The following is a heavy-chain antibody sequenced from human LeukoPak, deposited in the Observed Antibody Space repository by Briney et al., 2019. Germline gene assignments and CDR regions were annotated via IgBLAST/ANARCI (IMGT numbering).Heavy chain of an antibody. CDR2: IYTSGST. J-gene: IGHJ5*02. Sequence: SETLSLTCTVSGGSISSGSYYWSWIRQPAGKGLDWLGRIYTSGSTNYNPSLKSRVTISVDTSKNQFALKLSSVTAADTAAYYCAGGTAVAGTNWFDPWGQGTLVTVSS. CDR1: GGSISSGSYY. V-gene: IGHV4-61*02. D-gene: IGHD6-19*01. CDR3: AGGTAVAGTNWFDP.